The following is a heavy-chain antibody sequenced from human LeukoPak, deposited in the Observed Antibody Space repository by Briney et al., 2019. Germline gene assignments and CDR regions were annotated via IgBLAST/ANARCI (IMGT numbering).Heavy chain of an antibody. CDR1: GFTFDDYI. Sequence: GGSLRLSCAASGFTFDDYIMHWVRHAPGKGLEWVSLISWDGDTTYYADSVKGRFTISRDNAKNSLYLQMNSLRAEDTAVYYCARSLGATDAFDIWGQGTMVTVSS. D-gene: IGHD3-10*01. CDR2: ISWDGDTT. J-gene: IGHJ3*02. CDR3: ARSLGATDAFDI. V-gene: IGHV3-43*01.